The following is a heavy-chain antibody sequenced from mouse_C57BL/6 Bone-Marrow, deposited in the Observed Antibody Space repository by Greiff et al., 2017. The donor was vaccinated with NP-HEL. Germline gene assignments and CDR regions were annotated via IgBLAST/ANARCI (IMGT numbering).Heavy chain of an antibody. CDR2: ISSGGSYT. V-gene: IGHV5-6*01. CDR1: GFTFSSYG. J-gene: IGHJ3*01. CDR3: VRGDYSWFAY. D-gene: IGHD2-4*01. Sequence: EVQGVESGGDLVKPGGSLKLSCAASGFTFSSYGMSWVRQTPDKRLEWVATISSGGSYTYSPASVKGRFTISRDNAKNTLYLQMSSLKSEDTAMYYCVRGDYSWFAYWGQGTLVTVSA.